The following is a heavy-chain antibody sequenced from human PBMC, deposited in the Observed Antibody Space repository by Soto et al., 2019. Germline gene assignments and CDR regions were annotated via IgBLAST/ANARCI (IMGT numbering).Heavy chain of an antibody. CDR2: IIPILGIA. J-gene: IGHJ5*02. Sequence: SVKVSCKASGGTFSSYTISWVRQAPGQGLEWMGRIIPILGIANYAQKFQGRVTITADKSTSTDYMELSSLISDDAAVEYCAADSWVVRFDPWGQGTLVTVSS. CDR1: GGTFSSYT. V-gene: IGHV1-69*02. D-gene: IGHD3-22*01. CDR3: AADSWVVRFDP.